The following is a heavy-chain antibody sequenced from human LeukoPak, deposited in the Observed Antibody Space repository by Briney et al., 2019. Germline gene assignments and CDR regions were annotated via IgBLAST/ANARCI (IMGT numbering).Heavy chain of an antibody. CDR3: ASPGAWFGELFPFDY. Sequence: PSETLSLTCTVSGGSISSSSYYWGWIRQPPGKGLEWIGSIYYSGSTYYNPSLKSRVTISVDTSKNQFSLKLSSVTAADTAVYYCASPGAWFGELFPFDYWGQGTLVTVSS. V-gene: IGHV4-39*01. CDR2: IYYSGST. CDR1: GGSISSSSYY. J-gene: IGHJ4*02. D-gene: IGHD3-10*01.